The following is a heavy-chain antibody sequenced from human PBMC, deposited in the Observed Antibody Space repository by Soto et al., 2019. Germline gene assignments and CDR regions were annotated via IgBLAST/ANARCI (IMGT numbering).Heavy chain of an antibody. J-gene: IGHJ4*02. CDR1: GITFRSYP. Sequence: EVQLMESGGGLVQPGGSLRLSCAASGITFRSYPMNWVHHGPGRGLEWVSYISSSSSTIYYADSVRGRFTISRDNAKNSLYLQMDSLTDEDTAVYYCARGPGTGHLFDYWGQGTLVTVSS. V-gene: IGHV3-48*02. D-gene: IGHD2-8*02. CDR2: ISSSSSTI. CDR3: ARGPGTGHLFDY.